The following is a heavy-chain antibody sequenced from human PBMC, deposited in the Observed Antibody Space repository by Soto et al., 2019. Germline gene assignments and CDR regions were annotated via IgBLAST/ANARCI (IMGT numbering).Heavy chain of an antibody. J-gene: IGHJ4*02. CDR2: IDNSGGIT. CDR3: AKGGYNYGFLFDC. CDR1: GFTFSTYA. Sequence: HPGGSLRLSCAASGFTFSTYAMSWVRQAPGKGLEWVSTIDNSGGITYYADSVKGRFTISRDNSKNTLYLQMNSLRAEDTAVYYCAKGGYNYGFLFDCWGQGTLVTVS. V-gene: IGHV3-23*05. D-gene: IGHD5-18*01.